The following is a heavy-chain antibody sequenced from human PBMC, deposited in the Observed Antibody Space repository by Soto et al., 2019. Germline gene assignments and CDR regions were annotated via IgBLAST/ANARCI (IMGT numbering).Heavy chain of an antibody. Sequence: ESGGGVVQPGRSLRLSCAASGFTFSSYGMHWVRQAPGKGLEWVAVISYDGSNKYYADSVKGRFTISRDNSKNTLYLQMNSLRAEDTAVYYCAKNRRYYGSGSYYFDYWGQGTLVTVSS. V-gene: IGHV3-30*18. D-gene: IGHD3-10*01. CDR1: GFTFSSYG. J-gene: IGHJ4*02. CDR2: ISYDGSNK. CDR3: AKNRRYYGSGSYYFDY.